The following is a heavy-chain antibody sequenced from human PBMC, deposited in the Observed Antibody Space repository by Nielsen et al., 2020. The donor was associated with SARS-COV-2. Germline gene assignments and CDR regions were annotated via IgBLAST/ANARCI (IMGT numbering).Heavy chain of an antibody. Sequence: ASVKVSCKVPADTLTQLSMHWVRQAPGKGLEWMGEFDPQDGQTTYAQKFQGRVTMTEDTSTSTAYMELSRLRSDDTAVYYCARSWDVWGQGTTVTVSS. J-gene: IGHJ6*02. CDR1: ADTLTQLS. V-gene: IGHV1-24*01. CDR3: ARSWDV. CDR2: FDPQDGQT.